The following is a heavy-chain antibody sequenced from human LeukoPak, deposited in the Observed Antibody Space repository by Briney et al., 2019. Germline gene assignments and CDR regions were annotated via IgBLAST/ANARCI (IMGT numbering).Heavy chain of an antibody. D-gene: IGHD3-22*01. J-gene: IGHJ3*02. Sequence: PSETLSLTCTVSGVSFSTYYWSWIRQPPGKGLDWIGYLYYNGGTNYNPSLKSRVTMSVDTSKNHFSLRLNSVTAADTAVYYCARAGSGYSFDIWDQGTMVTVSS. CDR1: GVSFSTYY. CDR2: LYYNGGT. CDR3: ARAGSGYSFDI. V-gene: IGHV4-59*01.